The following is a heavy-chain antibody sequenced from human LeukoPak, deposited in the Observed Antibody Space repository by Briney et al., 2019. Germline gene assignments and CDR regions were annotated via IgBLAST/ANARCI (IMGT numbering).Heavy chain of an antibody. V-gene: IGHV1-2*02. CDR1: GYTSIDYY. J-gene: IGHJ3*01. CDR3: AREYYDSSGTKYAFDV. CDR2: INPDSGGT. Sequence: ASVKVSCKASGYTSIDYYMHWVRQAPGQGLEWMGCINPDSGGTKYAQKFQGRVTMTRDTSISTAYMELSRLRSDDTAVYFCAREYYDSSGTKYAFDVWGRGTMVTVSS. D-gene: IGHD3-22*01.